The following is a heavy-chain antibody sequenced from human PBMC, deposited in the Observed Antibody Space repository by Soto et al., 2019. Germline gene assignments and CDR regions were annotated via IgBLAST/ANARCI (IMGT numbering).Heavy chain of an antibody. CDR1: GYTFTSYD. CDR2: MNPNSGDT. J-gene: IGHJ6*02. V-gene: IGHV1-8*01. CDR3: ARDTVTTSYYYGMDV. D-gene: IGHD4-4*01. Sequence: QVQLVQSGAEVKKPGASVKVSCKASGYTFTSYDINWVRQATGQGLEWMGWMNPNSGDTGYAQKFQGRVTMTRNTSISTAYMELSSLRSEDTAMYYCARDTVTTSYYYGMDVWGQGTTVTVSS.